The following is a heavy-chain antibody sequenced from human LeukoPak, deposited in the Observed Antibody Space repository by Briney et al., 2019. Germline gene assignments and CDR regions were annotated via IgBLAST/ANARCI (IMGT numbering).Heavy chain of an antibody. D-gene: IGHD4-17*01. Sequence: SETLSLTCAVYGGSFSGYYWSWIRQPPGKGLEWIGEINHSGSTNYNPSLKSRVTISVDTSKNQFSLKLSSVTAADTAVYYCARGPRPGIHDYGDYRVGYWGQGTLVTVSS. CDR1: GGSFSGYY. CDR3: ARGPRPGIHDYGDYRVGY. J-gene: IGHJ4*02. CDR2: INHSGST. V-gene: IGHV4-34*01.